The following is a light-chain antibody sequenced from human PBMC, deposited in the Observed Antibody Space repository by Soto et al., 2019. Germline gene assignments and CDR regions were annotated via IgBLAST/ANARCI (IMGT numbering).Light chain of an antibody. CDR3: QQYNNWPPYT. J-gene: IGKJ2*01. CDR2: GAS. CDR1: QSVSSN. V-gene: IGKV3-15*01. Sequence: EIVTTQSPATLSVSPGERATLSCRASQSVSSNLAWYQQKPGQAPRLLIYGASTRATGIPARFSGSGSGTEFTLSISSLQSEDFAVYYCQQYNNWPPYTFGLGTKLEIK.